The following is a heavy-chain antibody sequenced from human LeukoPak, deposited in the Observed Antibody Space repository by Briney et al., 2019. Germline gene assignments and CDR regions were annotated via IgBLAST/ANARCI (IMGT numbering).Heavy chain of an antibody. CDR1: GFSFSTYT. CDR3: AKERQTGDYFTSDF. Sequence: GSLRLSCAASGFSFSTYTMNWVRQAPGKGLEWVSAINGRGDSTFYADSVKGQFTISRDNSKSTVYLQMNSLRADDTALYYCAKERQTGDYFTSDFWGQGTLVTVSS. CDR2: INGRGDST. J-gene: IGHJ4*02. V-gene: IGHV3-23*01. D-gene: IGHD4-17*01.